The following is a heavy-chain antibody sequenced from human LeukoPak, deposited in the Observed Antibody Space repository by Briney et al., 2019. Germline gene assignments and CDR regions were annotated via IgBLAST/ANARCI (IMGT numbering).Heavy chain of an antibody. Sequence: SGGSLRLSCAASGFTFTTYWMSWVRQAPGKGLEWVAIISFDGSNKYYADSVKGRFTISRDNSKNTLYLQMNSLRAEDTAVYYCARDSVGYCSGGSCFGEYYFDYWGQGTLVTVSS. V-gene: IGHV3-30*03. CDR1: GFTFTTYW. D-gene: IGHD2-15*01. J-gene: IGHJ4*02. CDR3: ARDSVGYCSGGSCFGEYYFDY. CDR2: ISFDGSNK.